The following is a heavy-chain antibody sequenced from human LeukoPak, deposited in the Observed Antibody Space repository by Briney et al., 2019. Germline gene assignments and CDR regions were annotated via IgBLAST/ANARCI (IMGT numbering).Heavy chain of an antibody. V-gene: IGHV3-23*01. D-gene: IGHD4-23*01. J-gene: IGHJ4*02. CDR2: ISVSGDRT. CDR1: GFAFSSYV. Sequence: PGGSLRLSCAASGFAFSSYVMDWVRQAPEKGLEWVSSISVSGDRTYYPDSVKGRFTISRDNSKHMLYLQMNTLRADDTAIYYCAKGRDYGGNSRGIDYFDYWGQGTLVTVSS. CDR3: AKGRDYGGNSRGIDYFDY.